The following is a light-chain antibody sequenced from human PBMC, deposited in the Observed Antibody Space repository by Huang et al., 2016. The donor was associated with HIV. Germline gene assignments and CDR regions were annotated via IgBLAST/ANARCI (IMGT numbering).Light chain of an antibody. J-gene: IGKJ4*01. CDR3: QQFNNWPPA. CDR2: EAS. CDR1: QNVRNN. V-gene: IGKV3-15*01. Sequence: ETLMTQFPATLSVSPGERATLSCRASQNVRNNLAWYQQKPGQAPRLLFYEASARATVVPGRFSASGSGIDFTLTISSLQCEDFAVYYGQQFNNWPPAFGGGTTVEIK.